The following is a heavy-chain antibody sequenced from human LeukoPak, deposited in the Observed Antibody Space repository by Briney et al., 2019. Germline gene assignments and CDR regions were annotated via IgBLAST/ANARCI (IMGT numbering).Heavy chain of an antibody. Sequence: GGSLRLSCAAPGFTFSSYAMSWVRQAPGKGLEWVSAISGSGGSTYYADSVKGRFTISRDNSKNTLYLQMNSLRAEDTAVYYCAKTGGIAARPYYFDYWGQGTLVTVSS. V-gene: IGHV3-23*01. D-gene: IGHD6-6*01. CDR3: AKTGGIAARPYYFDY. CDR1: GFTFSSYA. J-gene: IGHJ4*02. CDR2: ISGSGGST.